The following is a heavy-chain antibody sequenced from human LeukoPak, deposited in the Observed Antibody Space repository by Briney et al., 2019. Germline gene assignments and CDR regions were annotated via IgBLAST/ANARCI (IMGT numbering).Heavy chain of an antibody. Sequence: PSETLSLTCTVSGGSISSSSYYWGWIRQPPGKGLEWIGNIYYSGSTYYNPSLKSRVTISVDTSKNQFSLTLNSVTAADTAVYYCASWSIAFRLVDYWGQGTLVTVSS. CDR1: GGSISSSSYY. CDR3: ASWSIAFRLVDY. J-gene: IGHJ4*02. D-gene: IGHD3-3*02. CDR2: IYYSGST. V-gene: IGHV4-39*07.